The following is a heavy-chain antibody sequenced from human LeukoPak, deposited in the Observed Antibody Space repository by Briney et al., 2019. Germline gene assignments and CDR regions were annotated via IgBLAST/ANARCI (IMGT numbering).Heavy chain of an antibody. CDR1: GFTFSSYW. Sequence: PGGSLRLSCAASGFTFSSYWMTWVRQAPGKGLEWVANIKQDGSEKYYVDSVKGRFTISRDNAKNSLSLQMNNLRIDDTAVYYCANHLACGSTTCPSFDHWGQGTLVTVSS. CDR2: IKQDGSEK. D-gene: IGHD2-2*01. V-gene: IGHV3-7*01. CDR3: ANHLACGSTTCPSFDH. J-gene: IGHJ4*02.